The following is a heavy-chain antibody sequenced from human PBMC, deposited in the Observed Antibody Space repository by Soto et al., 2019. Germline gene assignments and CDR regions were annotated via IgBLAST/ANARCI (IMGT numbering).Heavy chain of an antibody. CDR3: ARDRFYYGSERLYWYFDL. CDR1: GYTFSRYV. Sequence: QVQLVQSGAEVKKPGASVKVSCKASGYTFSRYVIHWVRQAPGQRLECMGWINAANGNTNHSQKFPGRVTITRDTSASTAYMELSSLRSEDTAVYYCARDRFYYGSERLYWYFDLWGRGTLITVSS. D-gene: IGHD3-10*01. V-gene: IGHV1-3*01. CDR2: INAANGNT. J-gene: IGHJ2*01.